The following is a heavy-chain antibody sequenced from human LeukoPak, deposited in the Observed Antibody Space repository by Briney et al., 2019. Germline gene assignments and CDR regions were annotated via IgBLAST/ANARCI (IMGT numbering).Heavy chain of an antibody. V-gene: IGHV4-4*08. J-gene: IGHJ4*02. CDR2: LYVGETT. D-gene: IGHD6-25*01. CDR3: ARFERSGKSGSLHF. Sequence: PGGSLRLSCAASGFTFSNAWMNWVRQAPGKGLEWIGSLYVGETTSYNPSLRGRVAISVDTSKNQFSLRLTSVTAADTAVYYCARFERSGKSGSLHFWSQGILVTVSS. CDR1: GFTFSNAW.